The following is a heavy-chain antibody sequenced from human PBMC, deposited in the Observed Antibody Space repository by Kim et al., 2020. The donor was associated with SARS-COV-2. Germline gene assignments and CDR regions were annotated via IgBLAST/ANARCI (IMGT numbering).Heavy chain of an antibody. J-gene: IGHJ6*02. CDR2: IIPIFGTA. V-gene: IGHV1-69*13. Sequence: SVKVSCKASGGTFSSYAISWVRQAPGQGLEWMGGIIPIFGTANYAQKFQGRVTITADESTSTAYMELSSLRSEDTAVYYCARFEARYFDQYYYYGMDVWGQGTTVTVSS. CDR1: GGTFSSYA. D-gene: IGHD3-9*01. CDR3: ARFEARYFDQYYYYGMDV.